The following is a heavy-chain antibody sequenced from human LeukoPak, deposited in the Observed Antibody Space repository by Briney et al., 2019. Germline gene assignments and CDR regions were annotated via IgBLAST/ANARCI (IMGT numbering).Heavy chain of an antibody. CDR1: GGSISSSTYY. CDR2: IYYSGNT. D-gene: IGHD6-13*01. Sequence: SETLSLTCTVPGGSISSSTYYWGWIRQPPGKGLDWIGSIYYSGNTYYNPSLKSRVTISVDTSKNQFSLKLSSVTAADTAVYYCARVGQLAFDYWGQGALVTVSS. J-gene: IGHJ4*02. CDR3: ARVGQLAFDY. V-gene: IGHV4-39*07.